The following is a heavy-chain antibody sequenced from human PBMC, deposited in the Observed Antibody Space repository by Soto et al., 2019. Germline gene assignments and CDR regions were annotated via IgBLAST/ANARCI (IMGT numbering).Heavy chain of an antibody. D-gene: IGHD3-22*01. J-gene: IGHJ4*01. CDR2: IKSKALGGTT. CDR1: GFPFSNAW. Sequence: EVRLVESGGGLVKPGGSLRLSCAGSGFPFSNAWINWVRHVPGKGLEWVGRIKSKALGGTTDFAAPVRGRFAITRDDSRNVAYMQMNSLYTEDTGVYYCTTDSYSTMIEVRFDYWGHGTLVTVSS. V-gene: IGHV3-15*07. CDR3: TTDSYSTMIEVRFDY.